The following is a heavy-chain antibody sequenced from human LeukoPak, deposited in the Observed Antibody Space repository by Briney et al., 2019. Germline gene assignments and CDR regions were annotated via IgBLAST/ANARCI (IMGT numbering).Heavy chain of an antibody. CDR3: ARVIHYYDSSGCFDY. CDR1: GGSISSSNW. CDR2: IYHSGST. Sequence: PSETLSLTCAVSGGSISSSNWWSWVRQPPGKGLEWIGEIYHSGSTNYNPSLKSRVTISVDKSKNQFSLKLSSVTAADTAVYYCARVIHYYDSSGCFDYWGQGTLVTVSS. J-gene: IGHJ4*02. D-gene: IGHD3-22*01. V-gene: IGHV4-4*02.